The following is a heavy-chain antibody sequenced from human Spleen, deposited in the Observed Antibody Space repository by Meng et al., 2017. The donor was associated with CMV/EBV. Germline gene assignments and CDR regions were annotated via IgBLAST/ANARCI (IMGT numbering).Heavy chain of an antibody. Sequence: SGFTFSSYAMGWVRQAPGKGLGWVSAISGSGGSTYYADSVKGRFTISRDNSKNTLYLQMNSLRVEDTAVYYCAKVHLVGATHDAFDIWGQGTMVTVSS. CDR3: AKVHLVGATHDAFDI. J-gene: IGHJ3*02. CDR1: GFTFSSYA. D-gene: IGHD1-26*01. V-gene: IGHV3-23*01. CDR2: ISGSGGST.